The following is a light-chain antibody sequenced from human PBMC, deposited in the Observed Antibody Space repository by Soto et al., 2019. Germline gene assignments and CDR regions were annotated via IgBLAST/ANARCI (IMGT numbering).Light chain of an antibody. Sequence: DLFLTPSPDSLSVSLGERATIKCKSSQSVLYSSNNKNYLAWYQQKPGQPPKLLIYWASTRESGVPDRFSGSGSGTDFTLTISSLQAEDVAVYYCQQYYSTPETFGQGTKVDIK. CDR1: QSVLYSSNNKNY. CDR3: QQYYSTPET. CDR2: WAS. J-gene: IGKJ1*01. V-gene: IGKV4-1*01.